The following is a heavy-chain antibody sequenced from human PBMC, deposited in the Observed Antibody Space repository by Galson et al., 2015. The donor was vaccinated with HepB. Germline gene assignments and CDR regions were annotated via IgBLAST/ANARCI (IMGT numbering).Heavy chain of an antibody. V-gene: IGHV3-23*01. CDR2: ISGSGDIT. J-gene: IGHJ4*02. CDR3: AKDGDNIGVTFDS. Sequence: SLRLSCAASGFTFSSFAMSWVRQAPGKGPEYLSVISGSGDITHYADSVKGRFTISRDNSKDTFYLQMSSLRAADTAVYYCAKDGDNIGVTFDSWGQGTLVTVSS. D-gene: IGHD3-10*01. CDR1: GFTFSSFA.